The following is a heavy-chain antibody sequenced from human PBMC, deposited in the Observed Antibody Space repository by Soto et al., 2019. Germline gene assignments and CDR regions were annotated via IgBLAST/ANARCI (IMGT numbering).Heavy chain of an antibody. CDR2: IRSKANSYAT. Sequence: GGSLRLSCAASGFTFSGSAMHWVRQASGKGLEWVGRIRSKANSYATAYAASVKGRFTISRDDSKNTAYLQMNSLKTEDTAVYYCTTGWIQLYEGGYWGQATLVTVSS. CDR1: GFTFSGSA. V-gene: IGHV3-73*01. J-gene: IGHJ4*02. CDR3: TTGWIQLYEGGY. D-gene: IGHD5-18*01.